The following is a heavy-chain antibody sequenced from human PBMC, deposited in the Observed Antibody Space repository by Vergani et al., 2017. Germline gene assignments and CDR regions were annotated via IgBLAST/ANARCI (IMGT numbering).Heavy chain of an antibody. CDR3: ARGEKRYYDILTGYHYYYYMDV. Sequence: QVQLVQSGAEVKKPGASVKVSCKASGYTFTNYGISLVRQAPGPGLELMGMISAYNGNTNYAQKLQGRVTMTTDTSTSTAYMELRSLRSDDTAVYYCARGEKRYYDILTGYHYYYYMDVWGKGTTVTVSS. CDR1: GYTFTNYG. J-gene: IGHJ6*03. V-gene: IGHV1-18*01. CDR2: ISAYNGNT. D-gene: IGHD3-9*01.